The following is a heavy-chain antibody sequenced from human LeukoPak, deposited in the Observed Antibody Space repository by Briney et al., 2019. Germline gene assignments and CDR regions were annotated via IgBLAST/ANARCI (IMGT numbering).Heavy chain of an antibody. J-gene: IGHJ3*02. V-gene: IGHV3-43*02. CDR2: ISGDGGST. CDR1: GFTFDDYA. Sequence: GGSLRLSCAASGFTFDDYAMHWVRQAPGKGLEWVSLISGDGGSTYYADSVKGRFTISRDNSKNSLYLQMNSLRTEDTALYYCAKDIQSLARNYYDSSGCASDIWGQGTMVTVSS. CDR3: AKDIQSLARNYYDSSGCASDI. D-gene: IGHD3-22*01.